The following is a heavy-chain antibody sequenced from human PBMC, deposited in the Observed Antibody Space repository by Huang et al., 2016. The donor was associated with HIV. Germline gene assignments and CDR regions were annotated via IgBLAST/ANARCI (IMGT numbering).Heavy chain of an antibody. D-gene: IGHD3-22*01. V-gene: IGHV1-69*01. CDR2: IIPIFGTA. CDR3: ARVESRRYYDSSGYYY. J-gene: IGHJ4*02. Sequence: QVQLVQSGAEVKKPGSSVKVSCKASGGTFSSYAISWVRQAPGQGFEWMGGIIPIFGTANYAQKFQGRVTITADESTSTAYMELSSLRSEDTAVYYCARVESRRYYDSSGYYYWGQGTLVTVSS. CDR1: GGTFSSYA.